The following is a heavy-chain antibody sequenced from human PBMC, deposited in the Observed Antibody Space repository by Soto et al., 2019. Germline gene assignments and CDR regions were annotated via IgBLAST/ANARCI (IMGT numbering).Heavy chain of an antibody. CDR2: IIPIFGTV. J-gene: IGHJ1*01. Sequence: QVQLVQSGAEVKKPGSSVKVSCKASGGTFSNYALDWVRQAPGQGLEWMGGIIPIFGTVRHEQNFQGRVTITADQSTATAYMELSSLRYEDTAMYYCATGRERDYYDHSGWRWGQGTLVTVSS. CDR1: GGTFSNYA. V-gene: IGHV1-69*12. D-gene: IGHD3-22*01. CDR3: ATGRERDYYDHSGWR.